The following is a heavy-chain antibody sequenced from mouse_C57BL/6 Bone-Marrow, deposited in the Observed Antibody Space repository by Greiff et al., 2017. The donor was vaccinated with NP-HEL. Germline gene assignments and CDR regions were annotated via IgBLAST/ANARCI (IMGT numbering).Heavy chain of an antibody. D-gene: IGHD5-1*01. CDR1: GFSFNTYA. V-gene: IGHV10-1*01. J-gene: IGHJ2*01. Sequence: EVKLVESGGGLVQPTGSLKLSCAASGFSFNTYAMNWVRQAPGKGLEWVARISSKSNNYATYYAVSVKDRFTITEYNSHSMLKLQVNVVKSGATAMYYCVGRSNFDYWGQGTTLTVSS. CDR3: VGRSNFDY. CDR2: ISSKSNNYAT.